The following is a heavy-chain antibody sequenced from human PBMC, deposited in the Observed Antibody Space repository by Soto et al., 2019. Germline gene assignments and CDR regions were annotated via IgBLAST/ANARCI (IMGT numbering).Heavy chain of an antibody. CDR1: GDSVASNSAA. D-gene: IGHD2-2*01. CDR3: ARAHREYQLLSPYYSYYMDV. V-gene: IGHV6-1*01. Sequence: SQTLSLTCVISGDSVASNSAALNWIRQSPARGLEWLGRTYYRSKWYNDYAVSVKSRLTINPDTSKHQFSLQLNSVTPEDPAVYSCARAHREYQLLSPYYSYYMDVWGKGTTVTVSS. J-gene: IGHJ6*03. CDR2: TYYRSKWYN.